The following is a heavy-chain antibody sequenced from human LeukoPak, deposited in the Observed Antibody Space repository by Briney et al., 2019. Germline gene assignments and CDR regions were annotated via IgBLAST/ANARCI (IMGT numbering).Heavy chain of an antibody. Sequence: GGSLRLSCAASGFTFSSYWMSWVRQAPGKGLEWVANIKQDGSEKYYVDSVKGRFTISRDNAKNSLYLQMNSLRAEDTAVYYCARPPPPPAYYYYYYMDVWGKGTTVTASS. V-gene: IGHV3-7*01. CDR2: IKQDGSEK. J-gene: IGHJ6*03. CDR1: GFTFSSYW. CDR3: ARPPPPPAYYYYYYMDV.